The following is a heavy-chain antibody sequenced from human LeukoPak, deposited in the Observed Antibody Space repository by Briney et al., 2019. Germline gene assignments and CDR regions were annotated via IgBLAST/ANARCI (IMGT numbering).Heavy chain of an antibody. J-gene: IGHJ4*02. CDR3: ATDAGYYRFEY. D-gene: IGHD2-21*01. CDR2: ISGSGGST. V-gene: IGHV3-23*01. Sequence: GGSLRLSCAASGFTFSSYAMSWVRQAPGKGLEWVSAISGSGGSTYYADSVKGRFTISRDNARRSVYLQINSLSAEDMAVYYCATDAGYYRFEYWGQGTLVTVSS. CDR1: GFTFSSYA.